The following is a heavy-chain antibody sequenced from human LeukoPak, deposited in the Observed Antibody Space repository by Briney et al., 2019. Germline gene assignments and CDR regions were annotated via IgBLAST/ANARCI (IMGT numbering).Heavy chain of an antibody. CDR1: GFTFSSYA. D-gene: IGHD3-10*01. CDR3: AKDLWFGELPHY. V-gene: IGHV3-23*01. Sequence: GGSLRLSCAASGFTFSSYAMTWVRQAPGKGLQWVSAISGSGVITYYADSVKGRFTISRDNPKNTLYLQMNSLRAEDTAVYYCAKDLWFGELPHYWGQGTLVTVSS. J-gene: IGHJ4*02. CDR2: ISGSGVIT.